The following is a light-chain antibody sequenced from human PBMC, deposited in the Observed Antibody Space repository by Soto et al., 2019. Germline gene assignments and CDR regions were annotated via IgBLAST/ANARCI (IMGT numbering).Light chain of an antibody. CDR2: EVS. V-gene: IGLV2-14*01. CDR3: SSYTSSSTYV. Sequence: QSVLTQPASVSGSPGQSITISCTGTSSDVGGYNYVSWCQQHPGKAPKLMIYEVSNRPSGVSNRFSGSKSGNTASLTISGLQAEDEADYYCSSYTSSSTYVFGTGTKVTVL. CDR1: SSDVGGYNY. J-gene: IGLJ1*01.